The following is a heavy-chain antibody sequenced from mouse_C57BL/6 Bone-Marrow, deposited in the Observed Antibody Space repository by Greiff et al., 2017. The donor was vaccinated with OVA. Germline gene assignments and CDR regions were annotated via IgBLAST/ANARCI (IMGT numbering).Heavy chain of an antibody. D-gene: IGHD1-1*01. CDR1: GFTFSDYG. CDR2: ISSGSSTI. J-gene: IGHJ1*03. V-gene: IGHV5-17*01. Sequence: DVMLVESGGGLVKPGGSLKLSCAASGFTFSDYGMHWVRQAPEKGLEWVAYISSGSSTIYYADTVKGRFTISRDNAKNTLFLQMTSLRSEDTAMYYCARDYGGVYWYFDVWGTGTTVTVSS. CDR3: ARDYGGVYWYFDV.